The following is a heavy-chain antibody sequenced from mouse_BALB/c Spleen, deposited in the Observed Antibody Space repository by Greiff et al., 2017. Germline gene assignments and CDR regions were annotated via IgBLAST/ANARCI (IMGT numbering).Heavy chain of an antibody. D-gene: IGHD1-1*02. V-gene: IGHV1S29*02. CDR3: ARSPYGGYAMDY. CDR2: IYPYNGGT. CDR1: GYTFTDYN. Sequence: EVQLKQSGPELVKPGASVKISCKASGYTFTDYNMHWVKQSHGKSLEWIGYIYPYNGGTGYNQKFKSKATLTVDNSSSTAYMELRSLTSEDSAVYYCARSPYGGYAMDYWGQGTSVTVSS. J-gene: IGHJ4*01.